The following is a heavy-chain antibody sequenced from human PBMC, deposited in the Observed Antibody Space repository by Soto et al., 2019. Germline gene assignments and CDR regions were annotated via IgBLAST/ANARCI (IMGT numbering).Heavy chain of an antibody. V-gene: IGHV3-66*01. D-gene: IGHD1-26*01. Sequence: EVQVVESGGGLVQPGGSLRLSCAASGFTVSSDYMSWVRQAPGKGLEWVSVIYSGGSTYYADSVKGRFTISRDNSKNTLYLQRNSLRAADTAVYYCARDPGDRNGVSVWGQGTTVTVSS. CDR1: GFTVSSDY. CDR2: IYSGGST. J-gene: IGHJ6*02. CDR3: ARDPGDRNGVSV.